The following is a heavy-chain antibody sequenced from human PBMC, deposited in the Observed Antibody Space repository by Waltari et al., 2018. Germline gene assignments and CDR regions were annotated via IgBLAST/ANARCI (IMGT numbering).Heavy chain of an antibody. J-gene: IGHJ5*02. CDR2: IIPIFGTA. CDR1: GGTFSSYA. Sequence: QVQLVQSGAEVKKPGSSVKVSCKASGGTFSSYAISWVRQAPGQGLGGMGGIIPIFGTANYAQKFQGRVTITTDESTSTAYMELSSLRSEDTAVYYCAGVPRVTMVRGVIPGWWFDPWGQGTLVTVSS. V-gene: IGHV1-69*05. D-gene: IGHD3-10*01. CDR3: AGVPRVTMVRGVIPGWWFDP.